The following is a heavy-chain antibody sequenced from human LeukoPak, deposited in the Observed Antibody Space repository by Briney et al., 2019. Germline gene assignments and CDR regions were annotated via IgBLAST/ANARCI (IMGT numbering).Heavy chain of an antibody. CDR1: GGSISSYY. J-gene: IGHJ6*03. V-gene: IGHV4-4*07. D-gene: IGHD3-10*01. CDR3: ASTLWFGEPPNYYYYYMDV. Sequence: SETLSLTCTVSGGSISSYYWSWIRQPAGKGLEWIGRIYTSGSTNYNPSLKSRVTISVDTSKNQFSLKLSSVTAADTAVYYCASTLWFGEPPNYYYYYMDVWGKGTTVTISS. CDR2: IYTSGST.